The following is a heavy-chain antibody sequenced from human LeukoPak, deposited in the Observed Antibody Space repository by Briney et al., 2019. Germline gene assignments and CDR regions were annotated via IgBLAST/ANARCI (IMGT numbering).Heavy chain of an antibody. CDR1: GFTFSSYG. CDR2: ISYDGSNK. Sequence: GGSLRLSCAASGFTFSSYGMHWVRQAPGKGLEWVAVISYDGSNKYYADSVKGRFTISRDNSKNTLYLQMNSLRAEDTAVYYCAKDGESSSAHYYYYYMDVWGKGTTVTVSS. CDR3: AKDGESSSAHYYYYYMDV. J-gene: IGHJ6*03. D-gene: IGHD6-6*01. V-gene: IGHV3-30*18.